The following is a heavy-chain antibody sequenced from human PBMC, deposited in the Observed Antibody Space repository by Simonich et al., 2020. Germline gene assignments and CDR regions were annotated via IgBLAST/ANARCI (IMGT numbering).Heavy chain of an antibody. J-gene: IGHJ4*02. V-gene: IGHV1-8*03. CDR2: KNPNSGNT. Sequence: QVQLVQSGAEVKKPGSSVKVSCKASGGTFSSYAISWVRQAPGQGLEWMGWKNPNSGNTGYAQKFQGRVTITRNTSISTAYMELSSLRSEDTAVYYCARTYSGSYYYFDYWGQGTLVTVSS. D-gene: IGHD1-26*01. CDR1: GGTFSSYA. CDR3: ARTYSGSYYYFDY.